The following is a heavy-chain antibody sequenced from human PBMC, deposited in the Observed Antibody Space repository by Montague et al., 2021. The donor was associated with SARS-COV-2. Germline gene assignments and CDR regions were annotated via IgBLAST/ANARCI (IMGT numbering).Heavy chain of an antibody. CDR2: IYYSGST. V-gene: IGHV4-39*07. D-gene: IGHD1-1*01. CDR1: GGSISSSSYY. Sequence: SETLSLTCTVSGGSISSSSYYWGWIRQPPGKGLEWIGSIYYSGSTYYNPSLKSRVTISLDTPKNHFSLKLSSVTAADTAVYYCARAQNTCFIANCVNYFEVWGLGALATVSS. CDR3: ARAQNTCFIANCVNYFEV. J-gene: IGHJ4*02.